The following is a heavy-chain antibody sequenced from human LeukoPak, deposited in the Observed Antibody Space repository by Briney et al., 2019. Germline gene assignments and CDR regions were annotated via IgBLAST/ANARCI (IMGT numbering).Heavy chain of an antibody. CDR1: GGSISSSSYY. Sequence: SETLSLTCTVSGGSISSSSYYWGWIRQPPGKGLERIGSIYYSGSTYYNPSLKSRVTISVDTSKNQFSLKLSSVTAADTAVYYCARDYVWGSYRLLGAFDIWGQGTMVTVSS. D-gene: IGHD3-16*02. CDR3: ARDYVWGSYRLLGAFDI. CDR2: IYYSGST. V-gene: IGHV4-39*02. J-gene: IGHJ3*02.